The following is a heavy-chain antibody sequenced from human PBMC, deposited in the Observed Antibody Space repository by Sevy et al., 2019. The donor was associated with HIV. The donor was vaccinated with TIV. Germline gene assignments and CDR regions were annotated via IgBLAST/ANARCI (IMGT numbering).Heavy chain of an antibody. CDR3: ARVAADGSSNYPHHAFDI. CDR1: GFTFSSYS. V-gene: IGHV3-21*01. Sequence: GGSLRLSCAASGFTFSSYSMNWVRQAPGKGLEWVSSISSSSSYKYYADSEKGRFTISRDNAKNSLSLQMNNQRAEDTAVYYCARVAADGSSNYPHHAFDIWGQGTMVTVSS. CDR2: ISSSSSYK. D-gene: IGHD2-2*01. J-gene: IGHJ3*02.